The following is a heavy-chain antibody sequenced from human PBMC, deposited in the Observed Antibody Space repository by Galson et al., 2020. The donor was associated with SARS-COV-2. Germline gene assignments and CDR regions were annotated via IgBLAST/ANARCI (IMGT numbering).Heavy chain of an antibody. V-gene: IGHV4-61*02. Sequence: SETLSLTCTVSGGSISSEDYSWSWIRQPAGKGLEWIGRIHGSGSTNYNPSFTSRVTISVDTSKTQFSLKLSSVTAADTAIYYCAGDVLSGTASGYPLRFILRPTLVDSWGQGTLVAVAS. CDR1: GGSISSEDYS. D-gene: IGHD6-13*01. J-gene: IGHJ5*01. CDR3: AGDVLSGTASGYPLRFILRPTLVDS. CDR2: IHGSGST.